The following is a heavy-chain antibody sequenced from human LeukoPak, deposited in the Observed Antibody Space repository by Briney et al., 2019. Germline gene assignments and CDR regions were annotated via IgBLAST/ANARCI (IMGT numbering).Heavy chain of an antibody. Sequence: GGSLRLSCAASGFTLSSYVMSWVRQAPGKGLEWVSSISSSSSYIYYADSVKGRFTISRDNAKNSLYLQMNSLRAEDTAVYYCARDLGFDYWGQGTLVTVSS. V-gene: IGHV3-21*01. J-gene: IGHJ4*02. CDR1: GFTLSSYV. CDR2: ISSSSSYI. CDR3: ARDLGFDY. D-gene: IGHD3-16*01.